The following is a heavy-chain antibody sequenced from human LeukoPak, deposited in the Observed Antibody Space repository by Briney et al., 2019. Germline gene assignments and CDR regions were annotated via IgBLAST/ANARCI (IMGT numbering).Heavy chain of an antibody. CDR3: AREGGGDCYPACWYFDL. CDR1: GFTFSSYS. V-gene: IGHV3-30*03. Sequence: GGSLRLSCAASGFTFSSYSMNWVRQAPGKGLEWVAVISYDGSNKYYADSVKGRFTISRDNSKNTLYLQMNSLRAEDTAVYYCAREGGGDCYPACWYFDLWGRGTLVTVSS. J-gene: IGHJ2*01. D-gene: IGHD2-21*02. CDR2: ISYDGSNK.